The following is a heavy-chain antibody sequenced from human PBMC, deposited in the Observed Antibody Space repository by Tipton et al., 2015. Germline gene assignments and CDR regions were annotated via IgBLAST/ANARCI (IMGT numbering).Heavy chain of an antibody. CDR1: GFTFRTSW. V-gene: IGHV3-74*01. J-gene: IGHJ4*02. CDR3: AKDLSPQHYFDY. Sequence: SLRLSCVASGFTFRTSWMHWVRQAPGKGLVWVSRIDSDGSTTAYADSVKGRSTVSRDNAKNTLYLQMNSLRVEDTAVYYCAKDLSPQHYFDYWGQGALVTVSS. CDR2: IDSDGSTT.